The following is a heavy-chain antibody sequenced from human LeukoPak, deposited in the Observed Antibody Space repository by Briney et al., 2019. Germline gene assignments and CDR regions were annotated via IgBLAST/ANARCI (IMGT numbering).Heavy chain of an antibody. CDR1: GIAVNDNY. J-gene: IGHJ4*02. V-gene: IGHV3-66*01. CDR2: IYTGGGT. CDR3: ARDRSEFTFDH. D-gene: IGHD3-3*01. Sequence: GGSLRLSCAASGIAVNDNYFSWVRQAPGKGLDWVSIIYTGGGTNYADSVKGRFTISRDNAKNSLYLQMNSLRAEDTAVYHCARDRSEFTFDHWGQGTLVTVSS.